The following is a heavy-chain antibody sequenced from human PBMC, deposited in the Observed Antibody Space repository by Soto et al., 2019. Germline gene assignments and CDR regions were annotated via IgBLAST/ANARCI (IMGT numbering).Heavy chain of an antibody. V-gene: IGHV4-30-2*01. D-gene: IGHD3-3*01. J-gene: IGHJ5*02. CDR2: IYHSGST. CDR1: VGLISSDGYS. Sequence: PSETLCLTCADSVGLISSDGYSWSWIRQARGQGLEWIGYIYHSGSTYYNPSLKSRVSISVDTSKNQFSLKLRSVTAADTAVYYCARTTYYDFWSGTNWFDAWGQGTLVTVSS. CDR3: ARTTYYDFWSGTNWFDA.